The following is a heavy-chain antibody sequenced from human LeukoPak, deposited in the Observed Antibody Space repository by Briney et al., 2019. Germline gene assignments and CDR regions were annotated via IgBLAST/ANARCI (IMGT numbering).Heavy chain of an antibody. CDR1: GFTFSSFW. D-gene: IGHD4-17*01. CDR3: AKFPYGDYAYH. Sequence: GGSLRLSCAASGFTFSSFWMSWVRQAPGKGLEWVGTIKGDESERYYVDSVKGRFTISRDNAKTSLYLQMNSLRVEDTAVYYCAKFPYGDYAYHWGQGTLVTVSS. CDR2: IKGDESER. J-gene: IGHJ5*02. V-gene: IGHV3-7*05.